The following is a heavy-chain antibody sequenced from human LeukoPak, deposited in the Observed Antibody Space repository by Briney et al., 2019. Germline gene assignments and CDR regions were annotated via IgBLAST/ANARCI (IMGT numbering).Heavy chain of an antibody. CDR1: GFTFSSYG. D-gene: IGHD6-13*01. CDR3: AKGSSGSSWSGWYFDL. CDR2: ISYDGSNK. Sequence: GGSLRLSCAASGFTFSSYGMHWVRQAPGKGLEWVAVISYDGSNKYYADSVKGRFTISRDNSKNTLYLRMNSLRAEDTAVYYCAKGSSGSSWSGWYFDLWGRGTLVTVSS. V-gene: IGHV3-30*18. J-gene: IGHJ2*01.